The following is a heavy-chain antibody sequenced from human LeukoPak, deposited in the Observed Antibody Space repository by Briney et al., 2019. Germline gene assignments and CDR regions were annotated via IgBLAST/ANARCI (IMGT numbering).Heavy chain of an antibody. CDR1: GFSFSSYE. Sequence: RGSLRLSCAASGFSFSSYEMNWVRQAPGKGLEWVSYISSSGSIMYSADSVKGRFTISRDNAKNSLYLQMNSLRAEDTAIYYCSGQYSSSSVVDYWGQGTLVTVSS. V-gene: IGHV3-48*03. D-gene: IGHD6-6*01. CDR3: SGQYSSSSVVDY. CDR2: ISSSGSIM. J-gene: IGHJ4*02.